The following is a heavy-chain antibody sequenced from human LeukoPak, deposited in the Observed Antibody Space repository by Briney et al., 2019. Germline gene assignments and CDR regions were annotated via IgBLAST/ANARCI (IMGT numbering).Heavy chain of an antibody. CDR2: IIPIFGTA. CDR3: AAHYYDSSGYFDY. CDR1: GGTFSSYA. D-gene: IGHD3-22*01. V-gene: IGHV1-69*05. J-gene: IGHJ4*02. Sequence: SVKVSCKASGGTFSSYAISWVRQAPGQGLEWVGGIIPIFGTANYAQKFQGRVTITTDESTSTAYMELSSLRSEDTAVYYCAAHYYDSSGYFDYWGQGTLVTVSS.